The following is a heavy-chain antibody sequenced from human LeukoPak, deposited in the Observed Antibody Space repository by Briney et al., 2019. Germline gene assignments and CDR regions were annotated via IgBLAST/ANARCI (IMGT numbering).Heavy chain of an antibody. CDR3: VRDRNGDGFAHLDY. D-gene: IGHD5-24*01. Sequence: ASVKVSCKASGFTFTSYAIHWVRQAPGQGLEWMGWITPSGGTNYPQKFQGRVAITWDTSITTAYMDLSRLTSDDTAVYYCVRDRNGDGFAHLDYWGQGALVTVSS. V-gene: IGHV1-2*02. CDR2: ITPSGGT. CDR1: GFTFTSYA. J-gene: IGHJ4*02.